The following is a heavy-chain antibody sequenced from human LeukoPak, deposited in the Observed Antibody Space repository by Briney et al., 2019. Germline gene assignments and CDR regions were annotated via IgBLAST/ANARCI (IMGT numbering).Heavy chain of an antibody. CDR2: IYYRGSP. CDR1: GGSISSTSYY. V-gene: IGHV4-39*01. Sequence: SETLSPTCTVSGGSISSTSYYWGWIRQPPGKGLEWIGSIYYRGSPYYNPSLKSRVTISVDTSKNQFSLKLSSVTAADTAVYYCARHVHSAPMIVVVVTPPYLPDFDLWGRGTLATVSS. CDR3: ARHVHSAPMIVVVVTPPYLPDFDL. J-gene: IGHJ2*01. D-gene: IGHD3-22*01.